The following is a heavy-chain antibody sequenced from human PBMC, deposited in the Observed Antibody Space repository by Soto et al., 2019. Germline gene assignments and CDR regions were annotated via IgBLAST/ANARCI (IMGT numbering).Heavy chain of an antibody. V-gene: IGHV3-23*01. D-gene: IGHD2-15*01. Sequence: GGSLRLSCAASGFTFSSYAMSWVRQAPGKGLEWVSLIGYGDNTYYTDSVKGRFTISRDNSKNTLFLQMNSLRAEDTAVYYCAKRVVLAAREDLFDYWGQGALVTVSS. J-gene: IGHJ4*02. CDR1: GFTFSSYA. CDR2: IGYGDNT. CDR3: AKRVVLAAREDLFDY.